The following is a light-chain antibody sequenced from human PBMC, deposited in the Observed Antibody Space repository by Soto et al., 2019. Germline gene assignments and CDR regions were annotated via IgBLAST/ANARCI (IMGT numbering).Light chain of an antibody. J-gene: IGKJ1*01. V-gene: IGKV3-20*01. CDR3: QQYGSSLPWT. Sequence: EIVLTQSPGTLSLSPGERATLSCRASQSVSNNYLAWYQQKPGQAPRLLIYGASRRATGIPDRFSGSGSGTDFTLTISRLEPEDFAVYYCQQYGSSLPWTFGQGTKVDIK. CDR1: QSVSNNY. CDR2: GAS.